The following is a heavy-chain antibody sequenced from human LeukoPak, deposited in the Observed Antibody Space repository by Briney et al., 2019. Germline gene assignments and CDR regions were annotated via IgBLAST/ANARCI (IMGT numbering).Heavy chain of an antibody. V-gene: IGHV1-18*01. CDR1: GYTFTGYG. CDR3: ARDSYSSSWYATYYFDY. CDR2: ISAYNGNT. D-gene: IGHD6-13*01. J-gene: IGHJ4*02. Sequence: GASVKVSCKASGYTFTGYGISWVRQAPGQGLEWMGWISAYNGNTNYAQKLRGRVTMTTDTSTSTAYMELRSLRSDDTAVYYCARDSYSSSWYATYYFDYWGQGTLVTVSS.